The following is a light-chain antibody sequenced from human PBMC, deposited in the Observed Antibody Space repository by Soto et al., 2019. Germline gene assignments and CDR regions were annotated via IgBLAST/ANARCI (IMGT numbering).Light chain of an antibody. Sequence: EMVLTQSPGTLSLSPGERATLSCRASQSVSCSYLAWYQQKPGQAPRLLIYGASRMATGIPDRFSGSGSVTDFTLTISRLEPEDFAVYYCQQYGSTPPSWTFGQGTKVEIK. V-gene: IGKV3-20*01. CDR2: GAS. CDR3: QQYGSTPPSWT. CDR1: QSVSCSY. J-gene: IGKJ1*01.